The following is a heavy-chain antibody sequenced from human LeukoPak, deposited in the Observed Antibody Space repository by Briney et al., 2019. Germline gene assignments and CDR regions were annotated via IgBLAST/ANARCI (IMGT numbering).Heavy chain of an antibody. J-gene: IGHJ4*02. CDR3: ARDRGWYFGF. CDR2: MTGSSSKI. V-gene: IGHV3-21*01. Sequence: PGGSLTLSCAASGFTFTTYTMNWVRQAPGKGLEWVSSMTGSSSKIYYADSVKGRFTISRDNAKNSVFLQMNSLRAEDTGIYYCARDRGWYFGFWGQGALVTVSS. D-gene: IGHD6-19*01. CDR1: GFTFTTYT.